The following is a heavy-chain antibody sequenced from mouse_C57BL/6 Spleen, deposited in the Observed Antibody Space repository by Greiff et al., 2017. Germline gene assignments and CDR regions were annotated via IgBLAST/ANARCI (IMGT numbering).Heavy chain of an antibody. CDR2: ISNGGGST. CDR1: GFTFSDYY. V-gene: IGHV5-12*01. J-gene: IGHJ2*01. Sequence: EVMLVESGGGLVQPGGSLKLSCAASGFTFSDYYMYWVRQTPEKRLEWVAYISNGGGSTYYPDTVKGRFTISRDNAKNTLYLQMSRLKSEDTAMYYCARQGELGNFDYWGQGTTLTVSS. D-gene: IGHD4-1*01. CDR3: ARQGELGNFDY.